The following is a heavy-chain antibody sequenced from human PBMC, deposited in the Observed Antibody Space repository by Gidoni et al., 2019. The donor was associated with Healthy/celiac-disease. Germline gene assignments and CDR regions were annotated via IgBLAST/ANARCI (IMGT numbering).Heavy chain of an antibody. CDR2: INHSGST. J-gene: IGHJ6*02. D-gene: IGHD2-15*01. CDR1: GGSFSGSY. Sequence: QVQLQQWGAGLLKPSETLSLTCAVYGGSFSGSYWSWIRQPPGKGLEWIGEINHSGSTNYNPSLKSRVTISVDTSKNQFSLKLSSETAADTAVYYCARGPLKISSVVVVSYGMDVWGQGTTVTVSS. CDR3: ARGPLKISSVVVVSYGMDV. V-gene: IGHV4-34*01.